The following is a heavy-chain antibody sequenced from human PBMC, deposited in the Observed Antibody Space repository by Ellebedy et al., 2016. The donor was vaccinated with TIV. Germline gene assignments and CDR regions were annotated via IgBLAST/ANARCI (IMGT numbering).Heavy chain of an antibody. Sequence: SETLSLTCAVYGGSFSGYYYSWIRQPPGKGLEWIGEINQSGGATYNPSLKGRVTISVDVSKNQFSLRLTSVTAADTAVYYCAEGRSGWYYFDYWGQGTLVTVSS. CDR2: INQSGGA. J-gene: IGHJ4*02. CDR1: GGSFSGYY. D-gene: IGHD6-19*01. CDR3: AEGRSGWYYFDY. V-gene: IGHV4-34*01.